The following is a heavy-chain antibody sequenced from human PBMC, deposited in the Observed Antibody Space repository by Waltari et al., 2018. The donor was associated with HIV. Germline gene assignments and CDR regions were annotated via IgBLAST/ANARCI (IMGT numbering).Heavy chain of an antibody. CDR2: INSDGSST. V-gene: IGHV3-74*01. J-gene: IGHJ4*02. CDR1: GFTFSSSW. CDR3: ATSRTFDY. Sequence: EVQLVESGGGLVQPGGSLRLSCAASGFTFSSSWMHWVLQVPGKGLIWVSRINSDGSSTSYADSVKGRFTISRDNAKNTLYLQMNSLRAEDTAVYYCATSRTFDYWGQGTLVTVSS.